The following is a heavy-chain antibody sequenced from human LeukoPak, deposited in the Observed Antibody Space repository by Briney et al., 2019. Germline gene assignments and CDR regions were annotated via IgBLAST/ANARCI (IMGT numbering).Heavy chain of an antibody. J-gene: IGHJ6*02. D-gene: IGHD2-15*01. CDR3: ARAVYCSGGSCYSDYYYGMDV. V-gene: IGHV4-59*01. CDR2: IYYSGST. CDR1: GGSISSYY. Sequence: SETLSLTCTVSGGSISSYYWSWIRQPPGKGLEWIGYIYYSGSTNYNPPLKSRVTISVDTSKNQFSLKLSSVTAADTAVYYCARAVYCSGGSCYSDYYYGMDVWGRGTTVTVSS.